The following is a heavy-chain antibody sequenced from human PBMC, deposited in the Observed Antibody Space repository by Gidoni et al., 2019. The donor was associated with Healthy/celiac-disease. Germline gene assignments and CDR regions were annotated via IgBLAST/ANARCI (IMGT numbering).Heavy chain of an antibody. CDR2: MNPNSGNT. J-gene: IGHJ5*02. Sequence: QVQLVQSGAEVKKPGASVKVSCKASGYTFPSYDINWVRQATGQGLEWMGWMNPNSGNTGYAQKFQGRVTITRNTSISTAYMELSSLRSEDTAVYYCARGPSSRGKNWFDPWGQGTLVTVSS. CDR3: ARGPSSRGKNWFDP. V-gene: IGHV1-8*03. CDR1: GYTFPSYD. D-gene: IGHD6-13*01.